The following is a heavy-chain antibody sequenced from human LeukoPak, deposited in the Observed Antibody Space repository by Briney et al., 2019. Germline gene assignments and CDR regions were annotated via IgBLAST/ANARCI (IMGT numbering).Heavy chain of an antibody. CDR1: GGSISSGGYS. D-gene: IGHD3-22*01. CDR2: ISLSGST. CDR3: AREGDYDSSIDK. Sequence: SQTLSLTCAVSGGSISSGGYSWSWIRQPPGKGLEWIGYISLSGSTYYNPSLKSRVTMSLDRSKNQFSLKLRSMTAADTAVYYCAREGDYDSSIDKWGQGNLVTVSS. V-gene: IGHV4-30-2*01. J-gene: IGHJ4*02.